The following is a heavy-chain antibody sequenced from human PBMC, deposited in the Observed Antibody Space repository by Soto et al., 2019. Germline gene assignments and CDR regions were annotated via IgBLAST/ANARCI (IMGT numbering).Heavy chain of an antibody. J-gene: IGHJ3*01. D-gene: IGHD2-21*02. Sequence: QVQLQESGPGLVEPSETLSLTCTVSGGSLTNYFWTWIRPSPGKGLEWIAYIRYSGKTDYNPSLKSRVTISLDTPKNQFSLKLTSVTAADTAMYYCARFQYTVVTPFDLWGQGTMVIVSS. CDR2: IRYSGKT. V-gene: IGHV4-59*01. CDR1: GGSLTNYF. CDR3: ARFQYTVVTPFDL.